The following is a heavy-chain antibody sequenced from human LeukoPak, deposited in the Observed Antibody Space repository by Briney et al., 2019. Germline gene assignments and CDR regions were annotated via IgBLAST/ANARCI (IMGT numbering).Heavy chain of an antibody. D-gene: IGHD5-24*01. CDR2: IYTSGST. J-gene: IGHJ6*03. V-gene: IGHV4-61*02. Sequence: PSQTLSLTCTVSGGSISSGSYYWHWIRQPAGKGLEWIGRIYTSGSTNYNPSLKSRVTISADTSKNQFSLKLSSLTAADTAVYYCARDADGYNGYYYYYYMGVWGKGTTVTVSS. CDR1: GGSISSGSYY. CDR3: ARDADGYNGYYYYYYMGV.